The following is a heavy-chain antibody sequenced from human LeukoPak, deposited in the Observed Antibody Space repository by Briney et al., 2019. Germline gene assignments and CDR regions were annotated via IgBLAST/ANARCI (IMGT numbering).Heavy chain of an antibody. D-gene: IGHD6-19*01. CDR2: IYHSGST. CDR1: GGSISSSNL. V-gene: IGHV4-4*02. CDR3: ARLVQSGWSNNSFDS. J-gene: IGHJ5*01. Sequence: PSETLSHTCALSGGSISSSNLWSRVRQPPGKGLEWIGEIYHSGSTNYNPPLKSRVTISVDKSKNQFSLKLSSVTAAASAVYYCARLVQSGWSNNSFDSWGQGTLVTVSS.